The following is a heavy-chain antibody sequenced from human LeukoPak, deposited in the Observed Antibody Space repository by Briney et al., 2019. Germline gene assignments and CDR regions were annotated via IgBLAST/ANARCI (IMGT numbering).Heavy chain of an antibody. CDR3: ASSGIAVAGLLYYYMDV. CDR1: GGSISSYY. D-gene: IGHD6-19*01. CDR2: IYYSGST. Sequence: SENLSLTCTVSGGSISSYYWSWIRQPPGKGLEWIGYIYYSGSTNYNPSLKSRVTISVDTSKNQFSLKLSSETAADTAVYYCASSGIAVAGLLYYYMDVWGKGTTVTVSS. V-gene: IGHV4-59*01. J-gene: IGHJ6*03.